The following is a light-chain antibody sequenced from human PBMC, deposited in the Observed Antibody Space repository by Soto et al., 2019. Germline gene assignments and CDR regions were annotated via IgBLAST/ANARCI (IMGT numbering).Light chain of an antibody. Sequence: QSALTQPASVSGSPGQSITISCTGTSSDVGGYNYVSWYQQHPGQAPKLMIYDVSNRPSGGSNRFSGSTSGNTASLTISGLQAEAEADYYCSSYTSSSNLVFGTGTKLTVL. J-gene: IGLJ1*01. CDR1: SSDVGGYNY. CDR3: SSYTSSSNLV. CDR2: DVS. V-gene: IGLV2-14*01.